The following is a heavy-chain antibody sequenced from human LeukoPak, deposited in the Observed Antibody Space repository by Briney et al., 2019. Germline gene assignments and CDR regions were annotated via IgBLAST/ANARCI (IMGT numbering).Heavy chain of an antibody. CDR2: VYYSGAT. J-gene: IGHJ4*02. D-gene: IGHD2/OR15-2a*01. CDR3: AKYGNYLVD. CDR1: GYSISGYY. V-gene: IGHV4-59*07. Sequence: PSDTLSLTCTVSGYSISGYYWSWIRQPPGKGLEYIGYVYYSGATNSNPSLKSEVTISLDTSKNQFSLKLNSVTAADTAVYYCAKYGNYLVDWGQGTLVTVSS.